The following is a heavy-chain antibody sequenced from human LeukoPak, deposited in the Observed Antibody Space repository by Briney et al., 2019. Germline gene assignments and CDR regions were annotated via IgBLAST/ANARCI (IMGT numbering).Heavy chain of an antibody. CDR2: IYYTGIT. D-gene: IGHD3-16*01. J-gene: IGHJ4*02. CDR1: GGSLSSGSHY. Sequence: SETLSLTCTVSGGSLSSGSHYYNWIRQHPGKGLEWIGYIYYTGITSYNPSLKSRVTMSVDTSMNQVSLKVTSLTAADTAVYYCAASSGVTLGRFWGQGALVTVSS. CDR3: AASSGVTLGRF. V-gene: IGHV4-31*03.